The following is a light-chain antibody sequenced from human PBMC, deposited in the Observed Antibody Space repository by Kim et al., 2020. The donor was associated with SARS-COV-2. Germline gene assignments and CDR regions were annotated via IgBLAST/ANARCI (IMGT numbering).Light chain of an antibody. V-gene: IGKV1-17*01. J-gene: IGKJ5*01. Sequence: ASVGDRVTIPCRASQDIRNDLGWYQQNTGRAPKRLIYGASSLQSGVPSRFSGTGSGPEFTLTISSLQPEDFATYFCLQHNSYPITFRQGTRLEI. CDR3: LQHNSYPIT. CDR1: QDIRND. CDR2: GAS.